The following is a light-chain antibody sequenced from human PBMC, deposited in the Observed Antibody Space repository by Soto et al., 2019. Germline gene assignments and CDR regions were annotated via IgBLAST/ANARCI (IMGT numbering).Light chain of an antibody. J-gene: IGKJ1*01. CDR2: AAS. CDR3: QHRSNRPTWT. Sequence: DIQMTQSPSTLSASVGDRVTITCRASQSISSWLAWYQQKPGKAPKLLIYAASSLQSGVPSRFSGSGSGTDFTLTINSLQPEDSAVYYCQHRSNRPTWTFGQGTKV. V-gene: IGKV1-5*01. CDR1: QSISSW.